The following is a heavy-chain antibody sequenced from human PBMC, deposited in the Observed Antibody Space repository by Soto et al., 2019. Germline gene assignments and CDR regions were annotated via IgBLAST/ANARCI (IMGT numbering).Heavy chain of an antibody. Sequence: GSLRLSCAASGFTFSILAMGWVRQAPGKGLEWVSVIDYSGGTTYYTDSVKGRITISRDNSKNTLYLQMNSLRAEDTAVYYCAKDLTGGSGAFDYWGQGTLVTVSS. V-gene: IGHV3-23*01. CDR1: GFTFSILA. CDR3: AKDLTGGSGAFDY. D-gene: IGHD1-26*01. CDR2: IDYSGGTT. J-gene: IGHJ4*02.